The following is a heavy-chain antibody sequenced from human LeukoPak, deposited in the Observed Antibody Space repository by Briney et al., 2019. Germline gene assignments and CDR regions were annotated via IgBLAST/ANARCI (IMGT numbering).Heavy chain of an antibody. CDR2: VSGSGTTT. D-gene: IGHD6-13*01. Sequence: GGSLRLSCATSGFTFSSYAMNWVRQAPGKGLEWVSVVSGSGTTTYYADSVKGRFTISRDNSKNTLYLQMNSLRSEDTAVYYCAKGRMAAASTNWFEPWGQGTLVTVSS. J-gene: IGHJ5*02. V-gene: IGHV3-23*01. CDR1: GFTFSSYA. CDR3: AKGRMAAASTNWFEP.